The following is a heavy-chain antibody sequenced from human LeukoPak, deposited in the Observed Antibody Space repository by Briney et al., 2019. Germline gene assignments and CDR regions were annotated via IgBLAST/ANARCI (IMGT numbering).Heavy chain of an antibody. CDR3: ARGEQWLVRGFDY. CDR1: GGSIGTYY. D-gene: IGHD6-19*01. V-gene: IGHV4-59*01. CDR2: YHYTGTT. Sequence: SETLSLTCTVSGGSIGTYYWTWIRQPPGKVLEWIGYYHYTGTTNYNPPLKSRVTISVDTSKNQFSLKLNSVTAADTAIYYCARGEQWLVRGFDYWGQGTLVTVSS. J-gene: IGHJ4*02.